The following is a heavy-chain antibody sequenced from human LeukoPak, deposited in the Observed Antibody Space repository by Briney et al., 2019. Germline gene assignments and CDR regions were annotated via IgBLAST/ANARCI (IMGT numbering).Heavy chain of an antibody. V-gene: IGHV3-74*01. Sequence: GGSLRLSCAASGFTFSSYWMHWVRQAPGKGLVWVSRINSDGSSTSYADSVKGRFTISRDNAKNTLYLQMNSLRAEDTAVYYCATSSGWFPYDYWGQGTLVTVSS. J-gene: IGHJ4*02. D-gene: IGHD6-19*01. CDR3: ATSSGWFPYDY. CDR1: GFTFSSYW. CDR2: INSDGSST.